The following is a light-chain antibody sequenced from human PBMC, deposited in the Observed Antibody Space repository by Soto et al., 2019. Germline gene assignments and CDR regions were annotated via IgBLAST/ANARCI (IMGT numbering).Light chain of an antibody. V-gene: IGLV2-14*01. J-gene: IGLJ2*01. CDR3: SSYTSSSPVV. CDR2: EVS. Sequence: QSALTQPASVSGSPGQSITISCTGTSSDVGGYNYVSWYQQHPGKVPKLMIYEVSNRPSGVSNRFSGSKSGNTASLTISGLQAEDEADYYCSSYTSSSPVVFGGGTKVTVL. CDR1: SSDVGGYNY.